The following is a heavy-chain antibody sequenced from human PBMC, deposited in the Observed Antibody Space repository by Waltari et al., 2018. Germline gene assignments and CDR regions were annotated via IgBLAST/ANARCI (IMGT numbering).Heavy chain of an antibody. Sequence: EVQLVESGGGLVQPGGSLRLSCAASGFIFSTYAMTWVRQAPGKGLEWVSAISGSGSITYYADSVKGRFTISRDNSKNTFYLHMNSLRAEDTAIYYCAKDEARFDHWGQGTVVTV. CDR3: AKDEARFDH. V-gene: IGHV3-23*04. CDR2: ISGSGSIT. J-gene: IGHJ4*02. CDR1: GFIFSTYA.